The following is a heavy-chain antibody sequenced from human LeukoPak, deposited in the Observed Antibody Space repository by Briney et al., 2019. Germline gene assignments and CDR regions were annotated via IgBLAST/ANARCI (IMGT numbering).Heavy chain of an antibody. J-gene: IGHJ4*02. V-gene: IGHV3-11*04. CDR1: GFTFSDYY. D-gene: IGHD2-2*01. CDR2: ISSSGSTI. Sequence: GGSLRLSCAASGFTFSDYYMSWIRQAPGKGLEWVSYISSSGSTIYYADSVKGRFTISRDNAKNSLYLQMNSLRAEDTAVYYCARGGHCSSTNCSDDYYFEYWGQGTLVTVSS. CDR3: ARGGHCSSTNCSDDYYFEY.